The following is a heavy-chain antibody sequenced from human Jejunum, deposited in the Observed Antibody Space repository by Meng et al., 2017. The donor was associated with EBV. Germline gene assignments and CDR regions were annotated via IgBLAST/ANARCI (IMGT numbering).Heavy chain of an antibody. V-gene: IGHV3-30*03. D-gene: IGHD6-25*01. Sequence: GFGGGVVNGGRSLRLSCAASGFTFSNDAMPWVRQAPGKGLEWVALISYGGSDEYYADSVKGRFTISRDSSESTLYLQMNNLRAEDTAIYYCARERRGYYAEHWGQGTLVTVSS. CDR2: ISYGGSDE. CDR3: ARERRGYYAEH. J-gene: IGHJ1*01. CDR1: GFTFSNDA.